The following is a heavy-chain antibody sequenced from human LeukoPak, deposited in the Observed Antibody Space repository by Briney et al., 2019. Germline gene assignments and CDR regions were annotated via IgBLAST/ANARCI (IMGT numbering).Heavy chain of an antibody. D-gene: IGHD6-19*01. Sequence: GGSLRLSCEGSGFNFRNYGIHWVRQAPGKGLEWVAVISRDGGNKYYGDSVKGRFTISRDNSKNTLYLQMNSLRAEDTALFYCAKARFSSGCDFDYCGQGTLVTVSS. V-gene: IGHV3-30*18. CDR3: AKARFSSGCDFDY. J-gene: IGHJ4*02. CDR2: ISRDGGNK. CDR1: GFNFRNYG.